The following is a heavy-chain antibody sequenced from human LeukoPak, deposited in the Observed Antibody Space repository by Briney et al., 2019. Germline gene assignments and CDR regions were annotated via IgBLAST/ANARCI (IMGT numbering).Heavy chain of an antibody. J-gene: IGHJ4*02. Sequence: GGSLRLSCAASGFTFSSYSMNWVRQAPGKGLEWVSSISSSSSYIYYADSVKGRFTISRDNSKNTLYLQMNSLRAEDTAVYYCAREMGGQWLHGYHKTQTGNYFDYWGQGTLVTVSS. CDR2: ISSSSSYI. D-gene: IGHD6-19*01. CDR3: AREMGGQWLHGYHKTQTGNYFDY. V-gene: IGHV3-21*01. CDR1: GFTFSSYS.